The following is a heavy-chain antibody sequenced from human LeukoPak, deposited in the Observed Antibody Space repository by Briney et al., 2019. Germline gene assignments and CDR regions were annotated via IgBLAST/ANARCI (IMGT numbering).Heavy chain of an antibody. CDR1: GFTFSSYA. V-gene: IGHV3-23*01. CDR2: ISGSGGST. J-gene: IGHJ4*02. D-gene: IGHD3-22*01. CDR3: AKGGYYDSSGYYWYDY. Sequence: GGSLRFSCAVSGFTFSSYAMSWVRQAPGKGLEWVSAISGSGGSTYYADSVKGRFTISRDNSKNTLYLQMNSLRAEDTAVYYCAKGGYYDSSGYYWYDYWGQGTLVTVSS.